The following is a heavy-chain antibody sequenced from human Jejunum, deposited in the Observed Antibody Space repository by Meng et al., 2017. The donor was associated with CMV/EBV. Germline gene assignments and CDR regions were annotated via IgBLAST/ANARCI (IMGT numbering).Heavy chain of an antibody. D-gene: IGHD4-11*01. J-gene: IGHJ4*02. CDR1: GFTFTDYS. CDR2: ISSYGTFL. V-gene: IGHV3-21*06. Sequence: SCAASGFTFTDYSLNWVRRTPGEGLEWVSSISSYGTFLYYADSVKGRLTISRDNAKNSLYLQMNSLRVDDTAVYYCGRGLYSDYEVGFWGQGTLVTVSS. CDR3: GRGLYSDYEVGF.